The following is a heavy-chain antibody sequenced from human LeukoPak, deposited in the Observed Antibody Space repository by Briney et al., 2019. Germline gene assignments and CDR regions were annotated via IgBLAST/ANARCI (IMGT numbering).Heavy chain of an antibody. D-gene: IGHD4-17*01. CDR1: GFTVSRNY. CDR3: ARGADGGAYAFGY. V-gene: IGHV3-53*01. CDR2: IYSGGTT. Sequence: GGSLRLSCAASGFTVSRNYISWVRQAPGKGLEWVSVIYSGGTTYSADSVKGRFTISRDNSQNTVYLQMNSLRAEDTALYYCARGADGGAYAFGYWGQGTQVTVTS. J-gene: IGHJ4*02.